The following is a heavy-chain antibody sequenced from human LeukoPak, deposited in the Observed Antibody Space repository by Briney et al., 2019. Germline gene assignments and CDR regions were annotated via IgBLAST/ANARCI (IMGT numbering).Heavy chain of an antibody. D-gene: IGHD2-2*01. V-gene: IGHV1-18*01. CDR2: TSAYNGNT. J-gene: IGHJ4*02. CDR3: ARDHRYLSSTSCVRGRLGY. CDR1: GYTFTSYG. Sequence: ASVKVSCKHSGYTFTSYGISWVRQAPGQGLEWMGWTSAYNGNTNYAQKLQGRVTMTTDTSTSTAYTELRSLRSDDTAVYYCARDHRYLSSTSCVRGRLGYWGQGTLVTVSS.